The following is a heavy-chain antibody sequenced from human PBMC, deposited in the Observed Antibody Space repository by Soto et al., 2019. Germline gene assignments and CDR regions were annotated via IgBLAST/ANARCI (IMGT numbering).Heavy chain of an antibody. J-gene: IGHJ6*03. V-gene: IGHV4-39*07. Sequence: PSETLSLTCTVSGGSISSSSYYWGWIRQPPGKGLDWIGSIYYSGSTNYNPSLKSRVTISVDTSKNQFSLKLSSVTAADTAVYYCARLSSLYCSSTSCYSYYYYYMDVWGKGTTVTVSS. CDR3: ARLSSLYCSSTSCYSYYYYYMDV. D-gene: IGHD2-2*01. CDR1: GGSISSSSYY. CDR2: IYYSGST.